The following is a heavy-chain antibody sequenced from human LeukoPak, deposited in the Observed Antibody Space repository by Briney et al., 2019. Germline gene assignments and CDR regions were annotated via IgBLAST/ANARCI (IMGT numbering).Heavy chain of an antibody. V-gene: IGHV1-18*01. D-gene: IGHD6-19*01. CDR3: ARDSSPVAGIGRF. Sequence: ASVKVSCKASGYTFTAYGFCWVRQAPGQGLEWMGWIYTYNGNANYAQTFQGRVTLTSDTSTTTVYMELRNLTSDDTAVYYCARDSSPVAGIGRFWGQGSLVTVSS. CDR2: IYTYNGNA. CDR1: GYTFTAYG. J-gene: IGHJ1*01.